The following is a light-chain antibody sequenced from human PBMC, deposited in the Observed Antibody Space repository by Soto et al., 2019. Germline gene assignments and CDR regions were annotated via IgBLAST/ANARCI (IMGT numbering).Light chain of an antibody. CDR2: AAS. J-gene: IGKJ1*01. Sequence: DIQMTQSPSSLSASVGDRVTITCRASQSISSYLNWYQHKPGKAPKLLIYAASSLQSGVPSRFSGSGSGTHFTLTISSLQPEDFATYYCQHSYSTPAFGQGTKVEIK. V-gene: IGKV1-39*01. CDR3: QHSYSTPA. CDR1: QSISSY.